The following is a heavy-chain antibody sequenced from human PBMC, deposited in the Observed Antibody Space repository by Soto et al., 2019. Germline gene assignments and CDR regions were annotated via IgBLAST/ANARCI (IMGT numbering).Heavy chain of an antibody. J-gene: IGHJ5*02. CDR1: GFSFSSYA. V-gene: IGHV3-30*04. Sequence: QVRLVESGGGVVQPGRSLRLSCTASGFSFSSYAMYWFRQPPGKGLEGVAVISKDGMNKNYADSVKGRVTVSRDKANYSLDLQLNSLRGEDTAMYYCARDMYSSDYFVKWFEPWGQGTLVTVSS. D-gene: IGHD6-19*01. CDR3: ARDMYSSDYFVKWFEP. CDR2: ISKDGMNK.